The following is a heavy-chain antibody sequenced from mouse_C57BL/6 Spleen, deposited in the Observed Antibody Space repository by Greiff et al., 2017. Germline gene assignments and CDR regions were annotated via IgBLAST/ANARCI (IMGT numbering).Heavy chain of an antibody. CDR1: GYAFSSYW. D-gene: IGHD1-1*02. J-gene: IGHJ4*01. V-gene: IGHV1-80*01. Sequence: VKLQESGAELVKPGASVKISCKASGYAFSSYWMNWVKQRPGKGLEWIGQIYPGDGDTNYNGQFKGKATLTADKSSSTAYMQLSSLTSEDSAVYFCAIRGMVDYYAMDYWGQGTSVTVSS. CDR2: IYPGDGDT. CDR3: AIRGMVDYYAMDY.